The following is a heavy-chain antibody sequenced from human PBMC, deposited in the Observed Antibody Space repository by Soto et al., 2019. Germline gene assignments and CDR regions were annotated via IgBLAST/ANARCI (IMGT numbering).Heavy chain of an antibody. J-gene: IGHJ4*02. D-gene: IGHD3-22*01. CDR3: AREKSSGYYYDY. Sequence: QVQLVQSGAEVKKPGASVKVSCKASGYTFTSYDINWERQATGQGLEWMGWMNPNSGNTAYAQKFQGRVTMTRNTSISTAYMELSSLRSEDTAVYYCAREKSSGYYYDYWGQGTLVTVSS. V-gene: IGHV1-8*01. CDR1: GYTFTSYD. CDR2: MNPNSGNT.